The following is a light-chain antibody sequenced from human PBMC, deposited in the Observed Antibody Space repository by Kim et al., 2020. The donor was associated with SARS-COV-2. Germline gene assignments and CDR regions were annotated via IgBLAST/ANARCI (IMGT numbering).Light chain of an antibody. CDR3: QVWDSSTDHVV. Sequence: PGETASITCGGHNIGSKSVPWYQQRPGQAPVLIIYYDNERPSGIPERFSGSNSDNTATLTINRVEAGDEADYYCQVWDSSTDHVVFGEGTQLTVL. V-gene: IGLV3-21*04. CDR2: YDN. J-gene: IGLJ2*01. CDR1: NIGSKS.